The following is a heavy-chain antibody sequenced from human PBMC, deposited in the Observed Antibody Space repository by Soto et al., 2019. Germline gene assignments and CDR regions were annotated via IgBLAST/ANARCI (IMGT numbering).Heavy chain of an antibody. CDR3: AGDIVVVVAATLLDY. D-gene: IGHD2-15*01. J-gene: IGHJ4*02. CDR2: ISSSSSYI. Sequence: PRGSLPVSCASSVFTFSIYSMNWVRQAPGKGLEWVSSISSSSSYIYYADSVKGRFTISRDNAKNSLYLQMNSLRAEDTAVYYCAGDIVVVVAATLLDYWGQGTLFTVSS. CDR1: VFTFSIYS. V-gene: IGHV3-21*01.